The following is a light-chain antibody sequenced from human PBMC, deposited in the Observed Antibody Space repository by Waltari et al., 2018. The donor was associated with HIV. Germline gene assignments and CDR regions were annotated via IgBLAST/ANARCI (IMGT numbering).Light chain of an antibody. CDR3: NSYAGSNNWV. J-gene: IGLJ3*02. Sequence: QSALTQPPSASGSPGQSVPISCPGTSSDVGGSKYVSLYQQHPGKAPKLMIYEVNKRPSGVPDRFSGSKSANTASLTVSGLQADDEADYYCNSYAGSNNWVFGGGTKLTVL. V-gene: IGLV2-8*01. CDR1: SSDVGGSKY. CDR2: EVN.